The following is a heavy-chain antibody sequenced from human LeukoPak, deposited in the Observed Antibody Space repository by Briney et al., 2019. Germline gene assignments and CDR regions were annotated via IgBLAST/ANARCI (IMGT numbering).Heavy chain of an antibody. V-gene: IGHV3-30-3*01. CDR2: ISYDGSNK. CDR3: ARGSLNFDY. CDR1: GFTFSSYA. Sequence: GRSLRLSCAASGFTFSSYAMHWVRQAPGKGLEWVAVISYDGSNKYYADSVKGRFTISRDNSKNTLYLQMNSLRAEDTAVYYCARGSLNFDYWGQGTLVTVSS. J-gene: IGHJ4*02.